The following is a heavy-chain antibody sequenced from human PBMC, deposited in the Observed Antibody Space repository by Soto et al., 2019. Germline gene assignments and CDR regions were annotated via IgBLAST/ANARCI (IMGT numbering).Heavy chain of an antibody. CDR2: ISSSGDSK. V-gene: IGHV3-48*02. J-gene: IGHJ4*02. D-gene: IGHD7-27*01. Sequence: EVQLVESGGDLIQPGGSLRLTCTASGSSFTTYNMNWVRQAPGKELEWISYISSSGDSKYYADSVKGRFTIFRDNAKSSLYLQMDSLRDEDTAVYYCARDDHDNTGPGDWGQGTLVTVSS. CDR1: GSSFTTYN. CDR3: ARDDHDNTGPGD.